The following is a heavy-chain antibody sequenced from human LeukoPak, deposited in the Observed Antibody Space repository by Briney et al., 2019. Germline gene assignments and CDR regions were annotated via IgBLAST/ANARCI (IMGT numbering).Heavy chain of an antibody. CDR1: GFTFDDYT. Sequence: GGSLRLSCAASGFTFDDYTMHWVRQAPGKGLEWVSLISWDGGSTYYADSVKGRFTISRDNSKNSLYLQMNSLRTEDTALYYCAKVYCSSTSCYLDPWSHYFDYWGQGTLVTVSS. V-gene: IGHV3-43*01. J-gene: IGHJ4*02. D-gene: IGHD2-2*01. CDR3: AKVYCSSTSCYLDPWSHYFDY. CDR2: ISWDGGST.